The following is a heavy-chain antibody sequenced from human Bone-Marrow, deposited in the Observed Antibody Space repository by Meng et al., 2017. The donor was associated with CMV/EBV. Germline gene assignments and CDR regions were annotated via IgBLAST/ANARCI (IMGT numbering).Heavy chain of an antibody. J-gene: IGHJ4*02. V-gene: IGHV3-21*01. CDR2: ISSSSSYI. CDR1: GFTFSSYS. Sequence: GESLKISCAASGFTFSSYSMNWVRQAPGKGLEWVSSISSSSSYIYYADSVKGRFTISRDNAKNSLYLQMNSLRAEDTAVYYCAVPPKGSYSSYFDYWGQGTLVTVSS. CDR3: AVPPKGSYSSYFDY. D-gene: IGHD1-26*01.